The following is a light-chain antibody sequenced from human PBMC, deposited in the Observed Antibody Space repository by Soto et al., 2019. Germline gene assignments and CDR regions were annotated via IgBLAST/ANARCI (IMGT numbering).Light chain of an antibody. CDR3: HQSYNTLWT. Sequence: DIQMTQSPSSLSASVADRVTITCRASQSISIYLNWYQQKPGKAPKLLIYAASNLQNGVPSRFSGSGSGTDFTLTISSLQPEDFATYYCHQSYNTLWTFGQGTKVEIK. J-gene: IGKJ1*01. V-gene: IGKV1-39*01. CDR2: AAS. CDR1: QSISIY.